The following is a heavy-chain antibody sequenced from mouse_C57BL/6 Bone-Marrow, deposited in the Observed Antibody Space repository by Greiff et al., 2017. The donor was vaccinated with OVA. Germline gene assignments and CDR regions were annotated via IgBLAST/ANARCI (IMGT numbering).Heavy chain of an antibody. J-gene: IGHJ3*01. CDR3: ARGGQLRLLFAY. V-gene: IGHV3-6*01. Sequence: EVQLQQSGPGLVKPSQSLSLTCSVTGYSITSGYYWNWIRQFPGNKLEWMGYISYDGSNNYNPSLKNRISITRDTSKNQFFLKLNSVTTEDTATYYCARGGQLRLLFAYWGQGTLVTVSA. D-gene: IGHD3-2*02. CDR1: GYSITSGYY. CDR2: ISYDGSN.